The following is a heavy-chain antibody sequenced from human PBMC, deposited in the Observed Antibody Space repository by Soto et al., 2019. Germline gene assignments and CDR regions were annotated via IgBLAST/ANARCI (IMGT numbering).Heavy chain of an antibody. V-gene: IGHV4-4*02. Sequence: SETLSLTCAVSSVSITTTNWWSWVRQPPGKGLEWIGEIYYSGSTNYNPSLRSRVTVSVDRSKNQFSLKLTSVTAADTAVYYCARTGYCSGSTCYSRSAFDLWGPGTKVTVS. CDR1: SVSITTTNW. CDR2: IYYSGST. CDR3: ARTGYCSGSTCYSRSAFDL. D-gene: IGHD2-15*01. J-gene: IGHJ3*01.